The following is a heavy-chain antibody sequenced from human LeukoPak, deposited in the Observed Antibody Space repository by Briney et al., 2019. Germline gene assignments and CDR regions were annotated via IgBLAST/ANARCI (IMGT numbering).Heavy chain of an antibody. CDR2: IIPIFGTA. Sequence: ASVKVSCKASGGTFSSYAISWVRQAPGQGLEWMGEIIPIFGTANYAQKFQGRVTITADESTSTAYMELSSLRSEDTAMYYCARNVGRVVAATGYGMDVWGKGTTVTVSS. D-gene: IGHD2-15*01. CDR1: GGTFSSYA. V-gene: IGHV1-69*13. J-gene: IGHJ6*04. CDR3: ARNVGRVVAATGYGMDV.